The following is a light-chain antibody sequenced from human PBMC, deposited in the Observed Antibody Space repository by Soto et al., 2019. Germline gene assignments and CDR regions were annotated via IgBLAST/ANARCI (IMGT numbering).Light chain of an antibody. V-gene: IGLV2-8*01. CDR3: SSYAGTKKYV. Sequence: LAEAACASVSPGHSVTISCTRTISDVGAYHYVSWYQQQPGKAPTLIIYEVSQRPSGVPDRLSGSKSGNTASLTVSGLQADDYADYYCSSYAGTKKYVFGAGTKVTGL. J-gene: IGLJ1*01. CDR1: ISDVGAYHY. CDR2: EVS.